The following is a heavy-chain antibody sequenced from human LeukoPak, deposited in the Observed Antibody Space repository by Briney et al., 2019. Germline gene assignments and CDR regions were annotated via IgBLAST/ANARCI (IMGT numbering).Heavy chain of an antibody. D-gene: IGHD3-22*01. Sequence: GGSLRLSCAASGFTFSNYGMNWVRQAPGKGLEWVSAISGSGGSTYYADSVKGRFTISRDNSKNTLYLQMNSLRAEDTAVYYCAKGWLSAPVFFPFDYWGQGTLVTVSS. CDR2: ISGSGGST. CDR3: AKGWLSAPVFFPFDY. V-gene: IGHV3-23*01. CDR1: GFTFSNYG. J-gene: IGHJ4*02.